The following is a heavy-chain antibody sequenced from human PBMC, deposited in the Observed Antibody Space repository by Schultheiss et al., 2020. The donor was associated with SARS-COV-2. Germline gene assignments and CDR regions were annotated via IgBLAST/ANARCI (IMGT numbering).Heavy chain of an antibody. V-gene: IGHV3-23*01. CDR1: GFTFSSYA. J-gene: IGHJ6*03. D-gene: IGHD5-18*01. Sequence: GESLKISCADSGFTFSSYAMSWVRQAPGKGLEWVSAISGSGGSTYYADSVKGRFTISRDNSKNTLYLQMNSLRAEDTAVYYCAKGDTAMEYYYYYYYMDVWGKGTTVTVSS. CDR3: AKGDTAMEYYYYYYYMDV. CDR2: ISGSGGST.